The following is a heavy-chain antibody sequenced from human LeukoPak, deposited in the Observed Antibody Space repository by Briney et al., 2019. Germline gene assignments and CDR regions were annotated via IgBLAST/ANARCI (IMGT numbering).Heavy chain of an antibody. CDR3: ARHGYCSSTSCYRAWFDP. Sequence: PSETLSLTCTVSGGXISSYYCSWIRQPPGRGLEWIGYIYYSGSTNYNPSLKSRVTISVDTSKNQFSLKLSSVTAADTAVYYCARHGYCSSTSCYRAWFDPWGQGTLVTVSS. CDR2: IYYSGST. CDR1: GGXISSYY. J-gene: IGHJ5*02. V-gene: IGHV4-59*01. D-gene: IGHD2-2*02.